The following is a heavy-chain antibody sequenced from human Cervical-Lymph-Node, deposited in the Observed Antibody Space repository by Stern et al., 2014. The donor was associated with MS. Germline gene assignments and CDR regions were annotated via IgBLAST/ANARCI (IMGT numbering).Heavy chain of an antibody. Sequence: QAQLQPWGAGLLKPSDTLSLTCAVYGGSFSASYWSWVRQPPGKGLEWIGEVNHDLTTHYNPHLQSRTTLPVNTPKKHLSTNRPSVTAADTAVYCCVRVGWDLNWFDPWGQGTLVTVSS. CDR3: VRVGWDLNWFDP. CDR2: VNHDLTT. CDR1: GGSFSASY. V-gene: IGHV4-34*01. J-gene: IGHJ5*02. D-gene: IGHD6-19*01.